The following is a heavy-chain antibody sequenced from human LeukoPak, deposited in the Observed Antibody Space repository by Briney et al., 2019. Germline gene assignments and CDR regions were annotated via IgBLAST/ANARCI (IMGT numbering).Heavy chain of an antibody. CDR1: GYSFTSYW. V-gene: IGHV5-51*01. D-gene: IGHD3-3*01. CDR2: IYPGDSDT. Sequence: GESLKISCKGSGYSFTSYWIGWVRQMPGKGLEWMGIIYPGDSDTRYSPSFQGQVTISADKSISTAYLQWSSLKASDTAMYYCARFRSLGPDDFWSGYPPYYMDVWGKGTTVTVSS. CDR3: ARFRSLGPDDFWSGYPPYYMDV. J-gene: IGHJ6*03.